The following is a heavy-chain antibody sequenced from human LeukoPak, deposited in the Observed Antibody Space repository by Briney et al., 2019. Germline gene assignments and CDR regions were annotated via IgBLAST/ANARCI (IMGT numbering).Heavy chain of an antibody. CDR2: ISAYNGNT. CDR3: ARVAVGIYYFDY. Sequence: ASVKVFCKASGYTFISYGISWVRQAPAQGLEGMGWISAYNGNTNYAQKLQGRVTMTTDTSTSTAYMELRSLRSDDTAVYYCARVAVGIYYFDYWGQGTLVTVSS. D-gene: IGHD2-21*01. CDR1: GYTFISYG. V-gene: IGHV1-18*01. J-gene: IGHJ4*02.